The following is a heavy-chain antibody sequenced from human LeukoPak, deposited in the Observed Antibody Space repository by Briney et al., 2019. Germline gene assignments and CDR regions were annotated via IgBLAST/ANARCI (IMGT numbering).Heavy chain of an antibody. CDR2: INHSGST. CDR1: GGSFSGYY. J-gene: IGHJ4*02. CDR3: ARGGLIPYYFDY. Sequence: PSETLSLTCAVYGGSFSGYYWSWIRQPPGKGLEWIGEINHSGSTNYNPSLKSRVTISVDTSKNQFSLKLSSVTAADTAVYYCARGGLIPYYFDYWGQGTLVIVSS. V-gene: IGHV4-34*01.